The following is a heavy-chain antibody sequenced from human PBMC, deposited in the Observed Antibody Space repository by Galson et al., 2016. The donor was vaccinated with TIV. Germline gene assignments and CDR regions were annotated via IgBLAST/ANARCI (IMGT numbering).Heavy chain of an antibody. D-gene: IGHD3-22*01. V-gene: IGHV5-51*01. CDR1: GYRFSSYW. Sequence: QSGAEVKKPGESLKISCKGSGYRFSSYWIGWVRQRPGKGLEWLGIIFPDDSDTRYSPSLEGQVTFSADKSIRTAYLQWSSLKASDTAIYYCARHFRYSDSSGYHYFDSWGQGTMVTASS. CDR3: ARHFRYSDSSGYHYFDS. CDR2: IFPDDSDT. J-gene: IGHJ4*02.